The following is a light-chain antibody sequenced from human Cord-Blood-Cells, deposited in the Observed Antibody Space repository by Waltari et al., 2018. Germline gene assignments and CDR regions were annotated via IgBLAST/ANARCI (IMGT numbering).Light chain of an antibody. Sequence: DIQLTQSPSFLSASVGDRVNITCRASQGISSYLAWYQQKPGKAPKLLIYAASTLQSGVPSRFSGSGSGTECTLTISSLQPEDFATYYCQQLNSYPLFTFGPGTKVDIK. V-gene: IGKV1-9*01. CDR3: QQLNSYPLFT. CDR2: AAS. CDR1: QGISSY. J-gene: IGKJ3*01.